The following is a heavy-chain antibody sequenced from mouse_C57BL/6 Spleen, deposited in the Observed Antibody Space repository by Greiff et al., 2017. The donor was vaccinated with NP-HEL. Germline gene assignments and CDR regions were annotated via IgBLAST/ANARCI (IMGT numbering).Heavy chain of an antibody. Sequence: EVQLQQSGPELVKPGASVKISCKASGYTFTDYYMNWVKQSHGKSLEWIGDINPNNGGTSYNQKFKGKATLTVDKSSSTAYMELRSLTSEDSAVYYCATDSSGYVGAYWGQGTLVTVSA. J-gene: IGHJ3*01. V-gene: IGHV1-26*01. CDR3: ATDSSGYVGAY. CDR2: INPNNGGT. D-gene: IGHD3-2*02. CDR1: GYTFTDYY.